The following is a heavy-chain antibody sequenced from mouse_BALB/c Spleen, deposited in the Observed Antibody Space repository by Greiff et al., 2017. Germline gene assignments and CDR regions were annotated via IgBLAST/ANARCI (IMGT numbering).Heavy chain of an antibody. V-gene: IGHV1-77*01. CDR1: GYTFTDYY. CDR3: ARAGSSYVGRYYFDY. D-gene: IGHD1-1*01. Sequence: QVQLQQSGAELARPGASVKLSCKASGYTFTDYYINWVKQRTGQGLEWIGEIYPGSGNTYYNEKFKGKATLTADKSSSTAYMQLSSLTSEDSAVYFCARAGSSYVGRYYFDYWGQGTTLTVSS. CDR2: IYPGSGNT. J-gene: IGHJ2*01.